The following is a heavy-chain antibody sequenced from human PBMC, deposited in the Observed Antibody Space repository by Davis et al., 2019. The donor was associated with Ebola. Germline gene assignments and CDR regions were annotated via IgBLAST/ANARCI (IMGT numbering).Heavy chain of an antibody. CDR2: ISYDGSNK. J-gene: IGHJ4*02. CDR3: AKESGSQRRGIDY. V-gene: IGHV3-30*18. D-gene: IGHD6-25*01. Sequence: GESLKISCAASGFTFSSYGMHWVRQAPGKGLEWVAVISYDGSNKYYADSVKGRFTISRDNSKNTLYLQMNSLRAEDTAVYYCAKESGSQRRGIDYWGQGTLVTVSS. CDR1: GFTFSSYG.